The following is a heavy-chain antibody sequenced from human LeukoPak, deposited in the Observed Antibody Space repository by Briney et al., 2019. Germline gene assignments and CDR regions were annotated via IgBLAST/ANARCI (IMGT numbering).Heavy chain of an antibody. J-gene: IGHJ4*02. CDR3: ARSAYDSSGYYFGPRTYYFDY. V-gene: IGHV4-39*07. Sequence: SETLSLTCTVSGGSISSSSYYWGWIRQPPGKGLEWIGSIYYSGSTYYNPSLKSRVTISVDTSKNQFSLKLSSVTAADTAVYYCARSAYDSSGYYFGPRTYYFDYWGQGTLVTVSS. D-gene: IGHD3-22*01. CDR1: GGSISSSSYY. CDR2: IYYSGST.